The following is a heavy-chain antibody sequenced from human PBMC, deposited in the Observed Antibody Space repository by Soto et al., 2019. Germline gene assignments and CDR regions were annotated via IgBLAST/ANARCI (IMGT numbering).Heavy chain of an antibody. J-gene: IGHJ5*01. CDR3: ARGPHSTCWRGKWFGS. CDR1: GYTFTNYG. Sequence: QVQLVQSGTEVKKPGASVKVSFKASGYTFTNYGITWVRQVPGQGLEWVGWIVTYNGNTNSAQKLQGRVPMTTDTSTGTAYRELRSLRSDDTAVYCCARGPHSTCWRGKWFGSLGQGTLVTVSS. CDR2: IVTYNGNT. V-gene: IGHV1-18*01. D-gene: IGHD6-19*01.